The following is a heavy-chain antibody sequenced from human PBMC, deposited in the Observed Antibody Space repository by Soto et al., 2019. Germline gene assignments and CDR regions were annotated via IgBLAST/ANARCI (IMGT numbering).Heavy chain of an antibody. V-gene: IGHV3-30*18. CDR3: AKPPDYNWNDY. CDR2: ISYDGSNK. Sequence: PEGSLRLSCAASGFNFSSYGMHWVRQAPGKGLEWVAVISYDGSNKYYADSVKGRFTISRDNSKDTLYLQMNNLRAEDTAVYYCAKPPDYNWNDYWGQGTLVTVSS. CDR1: GFNFSSYG. J-gene: IGHJ4*02. D-gene: IGHD1-20*01.